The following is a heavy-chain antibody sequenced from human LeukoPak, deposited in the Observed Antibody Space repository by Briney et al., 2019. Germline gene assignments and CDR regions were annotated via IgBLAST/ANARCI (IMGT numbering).Heavy chain of an antibody. CDR1: GGTFNSYA. D-gene: IGHD3-10*01. Sequence: ASVKVSCKASGGTFNSYAISWVRQAPGQGLEWMGGIIPIFGTANYAQKFQGRVTITADESTSTAYMELSSLRSEDTAVYYCARRGVSVINRETRGDFDYWGQGTLVTVSS. V-gene: IGHV1-69*13. J-gene: IGHJ4*02. CDR2: IIPIFGTA. CDR3: ARRGVSVINRETRGDFDY.